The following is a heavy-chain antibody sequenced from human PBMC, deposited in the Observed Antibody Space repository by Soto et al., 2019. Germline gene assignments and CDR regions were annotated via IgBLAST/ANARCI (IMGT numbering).Heavy chain of an antibody. CDR2: IGPSSGNT. V-gene: IGHV1-18*01. CDR3: ARDTGNFFDY. J-gene: IGHJ4*02. CDR1: GYTFTSYT. Sequence: ASVKVSCKASGYTFTSYTVSWVRQAPGQGLEWVGWIGPSSGNTDSARNLQGRATMTTDTSTSTAYMELRSLRSDDTAVYYCARDTGNFFDYWGQGTLVTVSS.